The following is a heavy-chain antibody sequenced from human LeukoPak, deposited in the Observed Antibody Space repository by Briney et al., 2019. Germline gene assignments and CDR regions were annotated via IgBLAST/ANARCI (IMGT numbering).Heavy chain of an antibody. V-gene: IGHV4-59*01. J-gene: IGHJ3*02. D-gene: IGHD1-26*01. Sequence: SETLSLTCTVSGGSISSYYWSWIRQPPGKGLEWIGYIYYSGSTNYNPSLKSRVTISVDTSKNQFSLKLSSVTAADTAVYYCARAQIRQEPYSGSYGIDLAFDIWGQGTMVTVSS. CDR1: GGSISSYY. CDR2: IYYSGST. CDR3: ARAQIRQEPYSGSYGIDLAFDI.